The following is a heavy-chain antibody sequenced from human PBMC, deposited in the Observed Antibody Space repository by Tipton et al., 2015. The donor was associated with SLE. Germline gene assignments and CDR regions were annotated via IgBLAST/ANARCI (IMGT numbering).Heavy chain of an antibody. CDR3: TRRGTAMAYYGMDV. CDR1: GFTFSGSA. CDR2: IRSKANSYAT. J-gene: IGHJ6*02. Sequence: GSLRLSCAASGFTFSGSAMHWVRQASGKGLEWVGRIRSKANSYATAYAASVKGRFTISRDDSKNTAYLQMNSLRTEDTAVYYCTRRGTAMAYYGMDVWGQGTTVTVSS. V-gene: IGHV3-73*01. D-gene: IGHD5-18*01.